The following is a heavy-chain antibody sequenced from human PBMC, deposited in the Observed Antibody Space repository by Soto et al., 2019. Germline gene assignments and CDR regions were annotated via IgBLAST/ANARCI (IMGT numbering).Heavy chain of an antibody. V-gene: IGHV6-1*01. CDR3: ARDQAVAKPLNWFDP. CDR1: GDSVSSNSAA. Sequence: PSQTLSLTCAISGDSVSSNSAAWNWIRQSPSRGLEWLGRTYYRSKWYNDYAVSVESRITTNPDTSKNQFSLQLNSVTPEDTAVYYCARDQAVAKPLNWFDPWGQGTLVTVSS. CDR2: TYYRSKWYN. D-gene: IGHD5-12*01. J-gene: IGHJ5*02.